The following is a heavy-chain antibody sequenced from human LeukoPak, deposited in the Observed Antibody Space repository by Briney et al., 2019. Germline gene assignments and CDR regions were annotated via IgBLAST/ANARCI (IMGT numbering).Heavy chain of an antibody. CDR1: GYTFTSYA. D-gene: IGHD2-21*02. CDR2: IIPILGIA. V-gene: IGHV1-69*04. CDR3: ARAPPYCGGDCPPFDY. Sequence: GASVKVSCEASGYTFTSYAMNWVRQAPGQGLEWMGRIIPILGIANYAQKFQGRVTITADKSTSTAYMELSSLRSEDTAVYYCARAPPYCGGDCPPFDYWGQGTLVTVSS. J-gene: IGHJ4*02.